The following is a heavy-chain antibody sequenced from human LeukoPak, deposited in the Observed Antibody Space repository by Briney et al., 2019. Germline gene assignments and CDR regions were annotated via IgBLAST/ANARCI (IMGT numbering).Heavy chain of an antibody. CDR1: GYTFTGYY. CDR2: INPNSGGT. CDR3: ASYRSITVVIDPEPFDY. V-gene: IGHV1-2*06. Sequence: ASVKVSCKASGYTFTGYYMHWVRQAPGQGLEWMGRINPNSGGTNYAQKFQGRVTTTRDPSISTAYMELSRLRSDDTAVYYCASYRSITVVIDPEPFDYWGQGTLVTVSS. J-gene: IGHJ4*02. D-gene: IGHD4-23*01.